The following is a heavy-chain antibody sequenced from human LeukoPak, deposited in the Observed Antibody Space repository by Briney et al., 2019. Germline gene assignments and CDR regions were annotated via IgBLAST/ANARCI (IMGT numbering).Heavy chain of an antibody. CDR3: ARADYGDYESDY. CDR1: GYTFTSYG. Sequence: ASVKVSCKASGYTFTSYGISWVRQAPGQGLEWMGWISAYNGNTNYAQKFQGRVTMTTDTSTSTAYMELRSLRSDDTAVYYCARADYGDYESDYWGQGTLVTVSS. J-gene: IGHJ4*02. CDR2: ISAYNGNT. D-gene: IGHD4-17*01. V-gene: IGHV1-18*01.